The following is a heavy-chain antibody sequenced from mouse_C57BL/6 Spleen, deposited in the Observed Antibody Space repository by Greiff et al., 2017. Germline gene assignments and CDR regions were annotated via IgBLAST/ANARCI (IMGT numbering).Heavy chain of an antibody. D-gene: IGHD4-1*01. Sequence: EVHLVESGGGLVQPGGSLKLSCAASGFTFSDYYMYWVRQTPEKRLEWVAYISNGGGSTYYPDTVKGRFTISRDNAKNTLYLQMSRMKSEDTAMYYCARQLTESAMYYWGQGTSVTVSS. CDR2: ISNGGGST. V-gene: IGHV5-12*01. J-gene: IGHJ4*01. CDR1: GFTFSDYY. CDR3: ARQLTESAMYY.